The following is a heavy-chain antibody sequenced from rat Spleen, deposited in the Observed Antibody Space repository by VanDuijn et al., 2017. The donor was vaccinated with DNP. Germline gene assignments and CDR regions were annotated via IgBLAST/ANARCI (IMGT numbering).Heavy chain of an antibody. Sequence: EVQLVESGGGLVQPGRSMKLSCVASGFSFSHYWITWIRQVPGKGLEWIASITSGGSSYYPDSVKGRFTISRDNAKNTLYLRMNSLRSEDTATYYCARDMDYYDGSYYRYYFDYWGQGVMVTVSS. CDR3: ARDMDYYDGSYYRYYFDY. CDR1: GFSFSHYW. J-gene: IGHJ2*01. D-gene: IGHD1-12*02. V-gene: IGHV5-31*01. CDR2: ITSGGSS.